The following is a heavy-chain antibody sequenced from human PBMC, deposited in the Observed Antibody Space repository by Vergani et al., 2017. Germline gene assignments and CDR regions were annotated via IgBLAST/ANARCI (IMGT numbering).Heavy chain of an antibody. D-gene: IGHD2-2*01. J-gene: IGHJ3*02. V-gene: IGHV1-2*02. CDR1: GYTFTGYY. Sequence: VQLVQSGAEVKKPGASVKVSCKASGYTFTGYYMHWVRQAPGQGLEWMGWINPNSGGTNYAQKFQGRVTITRDTSISTAYRELSRLRSDDTAVYYCARDIYIVVVPAAKGGDAFDIWGQGTMVTVSS. CDR3: ARDIYIVVVPAAKGGDAFDI. CDR2: INPNSGGT.